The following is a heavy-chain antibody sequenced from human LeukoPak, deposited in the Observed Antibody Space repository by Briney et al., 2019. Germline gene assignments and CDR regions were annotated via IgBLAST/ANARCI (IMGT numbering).Heavy chain of an antibody. CDR2: ISYDGSNK. CDR1: GFTFSSYA. V-gene: IGHV3-30*01. CDR3: ARETPRPTSFFDI. Sequence: PGGSLRLSCAASGFTFSSYAMHWVRQAPGKGLEWVAVISYDGSNKYYADSVKGRFTISRDNSKNTLYLQMNSLRAEDTAVYYCARETPRPTSFFDIWGQGTMVTVSS. D-gene: IGHD2-2*01. J-gene: IGHJ3*02.